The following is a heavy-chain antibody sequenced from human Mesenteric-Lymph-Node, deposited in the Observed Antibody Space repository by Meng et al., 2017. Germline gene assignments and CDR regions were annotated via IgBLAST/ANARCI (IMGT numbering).Heavy chain of an antibody. J-gene: IGHJ3*02. Sequence: SETLSLTCAVYGGSFSGYYWSWIRQPPGKGLEWIGEISHSGRTKYNSSLKSRVTISLDTSESPFSLRLSSVTAADTAIYYCAFVEAGTNQGAFDIWGQGTMVTVSS. V-gene: IGHV4-34*01. CDR3: AFVEAGTNQGAFDI. CDR1: GGSFSGYY. D-gene: IGHD1-7*01. CDR2: ISHSGRT.